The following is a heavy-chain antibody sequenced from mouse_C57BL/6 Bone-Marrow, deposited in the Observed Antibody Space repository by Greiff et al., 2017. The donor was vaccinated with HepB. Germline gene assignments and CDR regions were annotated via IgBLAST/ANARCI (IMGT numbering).Heavy chain of an antibody. V-gene: IGHV1-72*01. Sequence: QVQLQQPGAELVKPGASVKLSCKASGYTFTSYWMHWVKQRPGRGLEWIGRIDPNSGGTKYNEKFKSKATLTVDKPTSTAYMQLSSLTSEDSAVYYCADSTVVAKDGYFDVWGTGTTVTVSS. CDR1: GYTFTSYW. J-gene: IGHJ1*03. CDR3: ADSTVVAKDGYFDV. CDR2: IDPNSGGT. D-gene: IGHD1-1*01.